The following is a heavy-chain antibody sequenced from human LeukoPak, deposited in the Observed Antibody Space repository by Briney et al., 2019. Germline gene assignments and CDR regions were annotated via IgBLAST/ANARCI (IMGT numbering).Heavy chain of an antibody. Sequence: SETLSLTCTVSGGSISSYYWSWIRQPAGKGLEWIGRIYTSGSTDYNPSLKSRVTISVDTSKNQFSLKLSSVTAADTAVYYCARAGGYFDWLPMRYYFDYWGQGTLVTVSS. CDR3: ARAGGYFDWLPMRYYFDY. CDR2: IYTSGST. CDR1: GGSISSYY. V-gene: IGHV4-4*07. D-gene: IGHD3-9*01. J-gene: IGHJ4*02.